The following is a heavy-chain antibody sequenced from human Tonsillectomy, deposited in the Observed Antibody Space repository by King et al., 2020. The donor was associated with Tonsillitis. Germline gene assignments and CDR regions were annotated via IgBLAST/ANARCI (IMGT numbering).Heavy chain of an antibody. CDR2: VRPANSGT. V-gene: IGHV1-18*01. J-gene: IGHJ1*01. CDR3: AKDRSTSDH. CDR1: GLSLDIYG. Sequence: QLVQSGAEVKKPGASVTVSCKASGLSLDIYGIIWVRQAPGQGLEWMGWVRPANSGTNYAPRFQDRVTMTTDTSTNTAYMVLRSLTSDDTAVYYCAKDRSTSDHWGQGTLVTVSS. D-gene: IGHD6-13*01.